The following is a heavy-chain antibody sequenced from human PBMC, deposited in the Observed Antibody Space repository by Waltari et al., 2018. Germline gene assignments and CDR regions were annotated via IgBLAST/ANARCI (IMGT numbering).Heavy chain of an antibody. CDR3: ARLLSPVYSSAWYYFDY. CDR1: GFSLSTSGMC. D-gene: IGHD6-19*01. V-gene: IGHV2-70*15. Sequence: QVTLRESGPALVKPTQTLTLTCTFSGFSLSTSGMCVSWIRQPPGKALEWLARIDWDDDKYYSTSLKTMLTTSKHTSTNQVVLTTTNLDPLDTATYYCARLLSPVYSSAWYYFDYWGQGTLVTVAS. CDR2: IDWDDDK. J-gene: IGHJ4*02.